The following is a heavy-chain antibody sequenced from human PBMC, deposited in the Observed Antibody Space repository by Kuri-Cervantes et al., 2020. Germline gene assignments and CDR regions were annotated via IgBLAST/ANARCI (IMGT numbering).Heavy chain of an antibody. CDR1: GGSINTYY. V-gene: IGHV4-59*05. CDR2: IYYSGST. D-gene: IGHD1-1*01. CDR3: ARRREGAYFDY. Sequence: LSCTVSGGSINTYYWSWIRQPPGKGLEWIGSIYYSGSTYYNPSLKSRVTISVDTSKNQFSLKLSSVTAADTAVYYCARRREGAYFDYWGQGTLVTVSS. J-gene: IGHJ4*02.